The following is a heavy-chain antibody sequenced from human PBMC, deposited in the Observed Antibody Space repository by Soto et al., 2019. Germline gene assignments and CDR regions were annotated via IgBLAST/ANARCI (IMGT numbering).Heavy chain of an antibody. CDR1: GYTFTSYG. J-gene: IGHJ6*03. Sequence: QVQLVQSGAEVKKPGASVKVSCKASGYTFTSYGISWVRQAPGQGLEWMGWISAYNGNTNYAQKLQGRVTMTTDTSTSTAYMERRSLRSDDTAVYYCARRITMVRGVPKNYYYYMDVWGKGTTVTVSS. CDR2: ISAYNGNT. D-gene: IGHD3-10*01. V-gene: IGHV1-18*01. CDR3: ARRITMVRGVPKNYYYYMDV.